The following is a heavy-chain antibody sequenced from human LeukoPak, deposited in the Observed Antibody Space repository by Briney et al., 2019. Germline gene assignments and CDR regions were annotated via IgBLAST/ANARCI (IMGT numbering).Heavy chain of an antibody. D-gene: IGHD7-27*01. CDR3: ASLGSFDI. CDR2: IYHSGST. CDR1: GYSISSGYY. V-gene: IGHV4-38-2*02. Sequence: SETLSLTCTVSGYSISSGYYWGWIRQPPGKGLEWIGSIYHSGSTYYNPSLKSRVTISVDTSKNQFSLKLNSVTAADTAVYYCASLGSFDIWGQGTMVTVSS. J-gene: IGHJ3*02.